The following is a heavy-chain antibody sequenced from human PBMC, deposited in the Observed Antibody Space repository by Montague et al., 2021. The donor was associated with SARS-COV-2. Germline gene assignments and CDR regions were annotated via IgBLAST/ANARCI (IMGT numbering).Heavy chain of an antibody. D-gene: IGHD5-12*01. V-gene: IGHV3-30*18. J-gene: IGHJ6*02. CDR2: ISYDGSNK. Sequence: SLRLSCAASGFTFSNFGMHWVRQPPGKGLEWVALISYDGSNKHYADSVKGRFTISRDNSKKTLYLQMNSLRAEDTAVYHCAKDGGFWGGYGNDYPLDDWGQGNTVTVSS. CDR3: AKDGGFWGGYGNDYPLDD. CDR1: GFTFSNFG.